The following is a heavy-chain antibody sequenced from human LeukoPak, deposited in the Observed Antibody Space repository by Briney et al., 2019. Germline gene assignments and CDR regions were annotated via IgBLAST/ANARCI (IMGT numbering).Heavy chain of an antibody. CDR1: GFTFSSYA. Sequence: GGSLRLSCSASGFTFSSYAMHWVRQAPGKGLEYVSAISSNGGSTYYADSVKGRFTISRDNSKNTLYLQMSSLRAEDTAVYYCVKGRVCSSTSCYGGDYWGQGTLVTVSS. CDR3: VKGRVCSSTSCYGGDY. V-gene: IGHV3-64D*06. J-gene: IGHJ4*02. D-gene: IGHD2-2*01. CDR2: ISSNGGST.